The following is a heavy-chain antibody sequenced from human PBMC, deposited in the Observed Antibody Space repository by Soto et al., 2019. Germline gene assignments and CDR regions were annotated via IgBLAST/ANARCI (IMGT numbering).Heavy chain of an antibody. D-gene: IGHD2-2*02. CDR1: GYTFTSYA. CDR2: INAGNGNT. Sequence: ASVKVSCKASGYTFTSYAMHWVRQAPGRRLEWMGWINAGNGNTKYSQKFQGRVTITRDTSASTAYMELSSLRSEDTAVYYCARDLLRTRYCSSTSCYTGFDPWGQGTLVTVSS. V-gene: IGHV1-3*01. J-gene: IGHJ5*02. CDR3: ARDLLRTRYCSSTSCYTGFDP.